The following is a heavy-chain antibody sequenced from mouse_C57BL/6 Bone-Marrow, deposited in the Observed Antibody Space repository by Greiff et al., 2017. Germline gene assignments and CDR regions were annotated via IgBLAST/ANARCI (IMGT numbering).Heavy chain of an antibody. J-gene: IGHJ1*03. V-gene: IGHV1-52*01. D-gene: IGHD2-12*01. CDR1: GYTFTSYW. CDR2: IDPSDSET. CDR3: ARPTTGLYFDV. Sequence: QVQLQQPGAELVRPGSSVKLSCKASGYTFTSYWMHWVKQRPIQGLEWIGNIDPSDSETHYNQKFKDKATLTVDKASSTAYMQLSSLTSEDSAVYYCARPTTGLYFDVWGTGTTVTVSS.